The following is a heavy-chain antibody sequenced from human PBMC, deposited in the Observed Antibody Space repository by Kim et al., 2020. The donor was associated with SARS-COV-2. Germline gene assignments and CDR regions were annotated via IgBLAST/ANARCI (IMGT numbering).Heavy chain of an antibody. D-gene: IGHD2-2*02. Sequence: SETLSLTCAVYGGSFSGFPWSWIRQSPGKGLEWIGEINHSGGINYNPSLKSRLTTSMDTSKNQFSLKLTSVTAADTAFYYCARGCAGVVAAPILGLGTHVGYYIMDVWGQGTTVTV. V-gene: IGHV4-34*01. CDR1: GGSFSGFP. CDR3: ARGCAGVVAAPILGLGTHVGYYIMDV. J-gene: IGHJ6*02. CDR2: INHSGGI.